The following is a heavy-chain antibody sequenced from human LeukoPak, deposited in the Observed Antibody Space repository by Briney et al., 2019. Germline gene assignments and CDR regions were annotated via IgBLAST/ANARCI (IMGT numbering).Heavy chain of an antibody. J-gene: IGHJ4*02. CDR2: ISGSGDNT. V-gene: IGHV3-23*01. D-gene: IGHD3-10*01. CDR3: ARGGYYGSGTYYSPTSPH. Sequence: GGSLRLSCATSGFTFSSYGMTWVRQAPGKGLEWVSSISGSGDNTYYADSGKGRFTFSRDNSKDTLYLQMNSLRAEDTAVYYCARGGYYGSGTYYSPTSPHWGQGTLVTVSS. CDR1: GFTFSSYG.